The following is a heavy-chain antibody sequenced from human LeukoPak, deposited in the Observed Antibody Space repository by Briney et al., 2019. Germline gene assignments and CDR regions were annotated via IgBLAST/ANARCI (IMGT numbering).Heavy chain of an antibody. CDR2: ISGSGGST. CDR3: AKDNHLYYYDSSGYFPLDY. V-gene: IGHV3-23*01. J-gene: IGHJ4*02. CDR1: GFTFSSYA. D-gene: IGHD3-22*01. Sequence: PGGSLRLSCAASGFTFSSYAMSWVRRAPGKGLEWVTAISGSGGSTYYADSVKGRFTISRDNSKNTLYLQMNSLRAENTAVYYCAKDNHLYYYDSSGYFPLDYWGQGTLVTVSS.